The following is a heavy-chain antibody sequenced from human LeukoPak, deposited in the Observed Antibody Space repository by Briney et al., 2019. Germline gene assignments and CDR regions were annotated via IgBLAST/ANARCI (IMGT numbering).Heavy chain of an antibody. CDR3: ARGGNSYYYYYMDV. V-gene: IGHV3-48*01. J-gene: IGHJ6*03. CDR2: ISSSSSTI. D-gene: IGHD4-23*01. Sequence: PGGSLRLSCAASGFTFSSYSMNWVRQAPGKGLEWVSYISSSSSTIYYADSVKGRFTISRDNAKNSPYLQMNSLRAEDAAVYYCARGGNSYYYYYMDVWGKGTTVTVSS. CDR1: GFTFSSYS.